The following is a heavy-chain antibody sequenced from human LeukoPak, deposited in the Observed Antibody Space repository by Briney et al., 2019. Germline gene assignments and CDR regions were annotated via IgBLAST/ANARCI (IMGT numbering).Heavy chain of an antibody. D-gene: IGHD4-17*01. J-gene: IGHJ6*03. CDR1: GGTFSSYA. Sequence: ASVKVSCKASGGTFSSYAISWVRQAPGQGLEWMGGIIPIFGTANYAQKFQGRVTITADESTSTAYMELSSLRSEDTAVYYCAKEVSDYVTYYYMDVWGKGTTVTVSS. CDR2: IIPIFGTA. CDR3: AKEVSDYVTYYYMDV. V-gene: IGHV1-69*13.